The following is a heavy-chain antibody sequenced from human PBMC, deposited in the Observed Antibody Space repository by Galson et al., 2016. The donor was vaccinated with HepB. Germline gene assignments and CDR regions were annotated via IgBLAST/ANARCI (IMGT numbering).Heavy chain of an antibody. CDR3: ARDLWGDCSTTTCSHLDY. V-gene: IGHV3-23*01. CDR2: ITGSGATT. D-gene: IGHD2-15*01. CDR1: GLTFSSYA. Sequence: SLRLSCASSGLTFSSYAMSWVRQAPGKGLQWVAGITGSGATTDYADSVKGRFTISRDNSKNTLYLQMNSLRVEDTAVYYCARDLWGDCSTTTCSHLDYWGQGTLVTVSS. J-gene: IGHJ4*02.